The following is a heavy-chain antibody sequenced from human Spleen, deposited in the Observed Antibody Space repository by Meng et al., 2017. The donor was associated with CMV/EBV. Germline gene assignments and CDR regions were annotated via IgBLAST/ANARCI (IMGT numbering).Heavy chain of an antibody. CDR1: GYTFTGYY. Sequence: ASVKVSCKASGYTFTGYYMHWVRQAPGQGLEWMGWINPNSGGTNYAQKFQGRVTMTGDTSIRTVYMELSSLRSDDTAIYYCARDHNWGPDYWGQGTLVTVSS. CDR2: INPNSGGT. J-gene: IGHJ4*02. D-gene: IGHD7-27*01. V-gene: IGHV1-2*02. CDR3: ARDHNWGPDY.